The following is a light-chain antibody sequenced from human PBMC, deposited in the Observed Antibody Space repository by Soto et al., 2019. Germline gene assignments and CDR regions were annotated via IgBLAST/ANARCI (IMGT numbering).Light chain of an antibody. CDR2: EAF. V-gene: IGLV2-23*01. CDR3: CSYAGSTTSIL. Sequence: QSVLTQPASVSGSPGQSITISCTGSSGNIGSYNLVSWYQHNPGKAPKLVIYEAFKRPSGVSNRSSASKSGNTASLTISGLRTEDEGDYYCCSYAGSTTSILFGGGTKLTVL. J-gene: IGLJ2*01. CDR1: SGNIGSYNL.